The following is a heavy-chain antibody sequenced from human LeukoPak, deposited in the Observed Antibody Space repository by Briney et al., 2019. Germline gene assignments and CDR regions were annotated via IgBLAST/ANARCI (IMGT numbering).Heavy chain of an antibody. D-gene: IGHD3-3*01. CDR3: AKAGDFWSGYHRDAFDI. Sequence: PGGSLRLSCAASGFTFSSYGMHWVRQAPGKGLEWVAFIWYDGSNKYYADCVKGRFTISRDNSKNTLYLQMNSLRAEDTAVYYCAKAGDFWSGYHRDAFDIWGQGTMVTVSS. CDR1: GFTFSSYG. CDR2: IWYDGSNK. J-gene: IGHJ3*02. V-gene: IGHV3-30*02.